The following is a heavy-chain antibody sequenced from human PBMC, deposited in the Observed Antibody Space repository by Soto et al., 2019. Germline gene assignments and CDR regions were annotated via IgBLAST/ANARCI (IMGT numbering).Heavy chain of an antibody. J-gene: IGHJ4*02. CDR3: ARGLRAGLDY. CDR2: IIPVFDTV. Sequence: SAVKVSCKDTGGLFSSYAVSWVRQAPGQGLEWMGGIIPVFDTVYYAQKFQGRVTITADDSKNTAYMELTTLRSDDTAIYYCARGLRAGLDYSGQGTWVTVSS. CDR1: GGLFSSYA. V-gene: IGHV1-69*13.